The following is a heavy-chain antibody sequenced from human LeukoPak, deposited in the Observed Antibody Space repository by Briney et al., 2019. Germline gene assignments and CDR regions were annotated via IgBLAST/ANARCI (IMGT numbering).Heavy chain of an antibody. Sequence: PSETLSLTCTVSGGSINSSSYYWGWIRQPPGKGLEWIGSIYYSGSTYYNPSLKSRVTISVDTSKNQFSLKLSSVTAAYTAVYYCARMSSTTPWGQGTLVAVSS. CDR2: IYYSGST. V-gene: IGHV4-39*01. J-gene: IGHJ5*02. D-gene: IGHD4-17*01. CDR1: GGSINSSSYY. CDR3: ARMSSTTP.